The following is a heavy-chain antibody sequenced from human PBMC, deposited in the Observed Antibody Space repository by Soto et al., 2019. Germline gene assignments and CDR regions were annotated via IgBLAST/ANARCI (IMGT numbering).Heavy chain of an antibody. CDR3: AWSAPFARLAAAGYDAFDI. D-gene: IGHD6-13*01. CDR1: GFTFDDYT. J-gene: IGHJ3*02. CDR2: ISWDGGST. Sequence: GGSLRLSCAASGFTFDDYTMHWVRQAPGKGLEWVSLISWDGGSTYYADSVKGRFTISRDNSKNSLYLQMNSLRTEDTALYSCAWSAPFARLAAAGYDAFDIWGQGTMVTVSS. V-gene: IGHV3-43*01.